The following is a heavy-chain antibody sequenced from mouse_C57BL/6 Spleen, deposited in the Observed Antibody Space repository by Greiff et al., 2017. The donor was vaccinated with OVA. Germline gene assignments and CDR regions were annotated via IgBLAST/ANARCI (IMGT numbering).Heavy chain of an antibody. Sequence: DVKLQESGAELVRPGASVKLSCTASGFNIKDDYMHWVKQRPEQGLEWIGWIDPENGDTEYASKFQGKATITADTSSNTAYLQLSSLTSEDTAVYYCTPNYYGPLDYWGQGTTLTVSS. V-gene: IGHV14-4*01. J-gene: IGHJ2*01. D-gene: IGHD1-1*01. CDR1: GFNIKDDY. CDR2: IDPENGDT. CDR3: TPNYYGPLDY.